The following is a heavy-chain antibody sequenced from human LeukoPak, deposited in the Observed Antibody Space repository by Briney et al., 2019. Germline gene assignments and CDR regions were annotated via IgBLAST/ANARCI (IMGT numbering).Heavy chain of an antibody. CDR2: LRGNGDT. CDR1: GFSFSTYA. J-gene: IGHJ4*02. CDR3: AKANWISSADAVF. D-gene: IGHD2-2*03. Sequence: PGGSLRLSCAASGFSFSTYAMSWVRGAPARGLEWVSSLRGNGDTFYADSVKGRFTVSRDDSRNAVYLQLNNLRVEDTAIYYCAKANWISSADAVFWGQGTVVTVSS. V-gene: IGHV3-23*01.